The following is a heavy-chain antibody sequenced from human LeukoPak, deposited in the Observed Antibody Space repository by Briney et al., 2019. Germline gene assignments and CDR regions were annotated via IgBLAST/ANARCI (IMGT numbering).Heavy chain of an antibody. CDR2: IRYDGSNK. J-gene: IGHJ4*02. D-gene: IGHD6-13*01. V-gene: IGHV3-30*02. CDR1: GFTFSSYG. Sequence: PGGSLRLSCAASGFTFSSYGMHWVRQAPGKGLEWVAFIRYDGSNKYYADSVKGRFTISRDNSKNTLYLQMNSLRAEDTAVYYCAKDRVAAAGTVFYFDYWGQGTLVTVSS. CDR3: AKDRVAAAGTVFYFDY.